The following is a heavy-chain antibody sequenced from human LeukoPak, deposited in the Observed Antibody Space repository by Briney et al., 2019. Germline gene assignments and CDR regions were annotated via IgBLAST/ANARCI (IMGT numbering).Heavy chain of an antibody. V-gene: IGHV3-9*01. J-gene: IGHJ4*02. CDR3: ANGDESSGYYYSWTY. D-gene: IGHD3-22*01. CDR1: GFTFNDYA. CDR2: IRWNGGGI. Sequence: PGRSPRLSCAASGFTFNDYAMHWVRQAPGKGLEWVSGIRWNGGGIAYADSVKGRFTISRDNAKNSLYLQMNSLRVDDTALYYCANGDESSGYYYSWTYWGQGTLVTVSS.